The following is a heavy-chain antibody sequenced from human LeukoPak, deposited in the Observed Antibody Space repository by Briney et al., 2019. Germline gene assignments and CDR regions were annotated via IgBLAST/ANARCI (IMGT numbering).Heavy chain of an antibody. J-gene: IGHJ5*02. V-gene: IGHV4-59*01. CDR2: IYYSGST. D-gene: IGHD3-9*01. Sequence: SETLSLTCTASGGSISSYYWSWIRQPPGKGLEWIGYIYYSGSTNYNPSLKSRVTISVDTSKNQFSLKLSSVTAADTAVYYCARDILTGYSNWFDPWGQGTLVTVSS. CDR3: ARDILTGYSNWFDP. CDR1: GGSISSYY.